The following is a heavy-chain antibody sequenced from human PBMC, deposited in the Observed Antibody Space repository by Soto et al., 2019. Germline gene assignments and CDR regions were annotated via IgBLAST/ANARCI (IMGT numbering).Heavy chain of an antibody. Sequence: QLQLQESGPGLVKPSETLSLTCTVSGGSISSSSYYWGWIRQPPGKGLEWIGSIYYSGSTYYNPSLKSRVTISVDTSKNQFSLKLSSVTAADTAVYYCATTPVAYCGGDCHYWYFDLWGRGTLVTVSS. CDR1: GGSISSSSYY. D-gene: IGHD2-21*02. CDR3: ATTPVAYCGGDCHYWYFDL. V-gene: IGHV4-39*01. J-gene: IGHJ2*01. CDR2: IYYSGST.